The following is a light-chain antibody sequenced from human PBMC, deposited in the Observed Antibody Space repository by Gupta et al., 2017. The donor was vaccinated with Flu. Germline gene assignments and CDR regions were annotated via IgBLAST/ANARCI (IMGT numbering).Light chain of an antibody. J-gene: IGKJ4*01. CDR2: DAS. CDR3: QQRSNWLT. V-gene: IGKV3-11*01. Sequence: PVERATLSCRASQNVNNYLAWYQQKPGQAPRLLIYDASNRATGVPARFSGSGSGTDFTLTISSLDPEDFAVYYCQQRSNWLTFGGGTKVEIK. CDR1: QNVNNY.